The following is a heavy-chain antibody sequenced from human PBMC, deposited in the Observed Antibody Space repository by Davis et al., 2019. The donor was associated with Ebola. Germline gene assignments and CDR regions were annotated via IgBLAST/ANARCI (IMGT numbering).Heavy chain of an antibody. CDR1: GYTFTSYY. Sequence: AASVKVSCKASGYTFTSYYMHWVRQAPGQGLEWMGIINPSGGSTSYAQKFQGRVTITADKSTSTAYMELSSLRSEDTALYYCAKDSAPFYYYGSGSPSLSVGYYGMDVWGQGTTVTVSS. D-gene: IGHD3-10*01. CDR2: INPSGGST. V-gene: IGHV1-46*01. J-gene: IGHJ6*02. CDR3: AKDSAPFYYYGSGSPSLSVGYYGMDV.